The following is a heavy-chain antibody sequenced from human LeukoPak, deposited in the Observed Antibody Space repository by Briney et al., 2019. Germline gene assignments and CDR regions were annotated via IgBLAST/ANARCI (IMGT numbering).Heavy chain of an antibody. J-gene: IGHJ5*02. D-gene: IGHD2-8*01. Sequence: SETLSLTCAVYGGSFTGYYWSWIRQPPGKGLEWIGEGDHTGGTKYNPSLKSRVTISADSSKNQFSLKWYSVTAADTGLHYCAKNGQRGFSFDPWGQGTLVIVAS. CDR1: GGSFTGYY. CDR2: GDHTGGT. V-gene: IGHV4-34*01. CDR3: AKNGQRGFSFDP.